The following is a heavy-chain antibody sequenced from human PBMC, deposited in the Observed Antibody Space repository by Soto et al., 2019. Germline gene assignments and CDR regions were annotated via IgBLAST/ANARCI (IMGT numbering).Heavy chain of an antibody. J-gene: IGHJ6*02. CDR1: GDSISSNGYY. D-gene: IGHD2-2*01. CDR3: ARAVYCTTANCWDDFHYYNIDV. CDR2: IYYSGST. V-gene: IGHV4-31*03. Sequence: PSETLSLTCTVSGDSISSNGYYWSWIRQHPGKGLEWIGYIYYSGSTYYNPSLKSRVTISLDTSKKQFSLKLSSVTAADTAVYYCARAVYCTTANCWDDFHYYNIDVWGQGTAVTVSS.